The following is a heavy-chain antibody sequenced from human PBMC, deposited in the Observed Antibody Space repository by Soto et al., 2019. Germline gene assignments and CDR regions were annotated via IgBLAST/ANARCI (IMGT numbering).Heavy chain of an antibody. CDR1: GGSISTGDYY. J-gene: IGHJ1*01. V-gene: IGHV4-30-4*01. D-gene: IGHD2-21*01. CDR2: IYYSGST. Sequence: SETLSLTCTVSGGSISTGDYYWSWIRQPPGKGLEWIGYIYYSGSTYYNSSLKSRVTISVDTSKNQFSLKLSSVTAADTAVYYCSSLPRAYRVLPRVDPWGEGTRDTVSS. CDR3: SSLPRAYRVLPRVDP.